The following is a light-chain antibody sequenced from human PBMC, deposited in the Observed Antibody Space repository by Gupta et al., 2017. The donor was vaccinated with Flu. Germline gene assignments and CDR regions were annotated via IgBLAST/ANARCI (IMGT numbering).Light chain of an antibody. CDR3: SSYTSGSTFYV. Sequence: QSALTQPASVSRSPRQSITISCSGTSSDVGRSDSVSWYQQHPDKAPKLIIFDVTNRPSGVSSRFSGSKSGNTASLTISGLQAEDETDYYCSSYTSGSTFYVFGTGTKVTVL. J-gene: IGLJ1*01. CDR2: DVT. CDR1: SSDVGRSDS. V-gene: IGLV2-14*01.